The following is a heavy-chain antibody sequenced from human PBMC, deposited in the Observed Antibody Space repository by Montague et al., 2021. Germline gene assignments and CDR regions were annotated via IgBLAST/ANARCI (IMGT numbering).Heavy chain of an antibody. CDR3: AERMCSNKPLYYFDY. CDR1: GFTFSSSA. D-gene: IGHD1-1*01. J-gene: IGHJ4*02. Sequence: SLRLSCAASGFTFSSSAMSWVRQAPGKGLEWVSSIGDSGRNTYYADSVKGRFTVSRDNSKNTLYLQMNSLSPEDTAVYYCAERMCSNKPLYYFDYWGQGALVTVSS. CDR2: IGDSGRNT. V-gene: IGHV3-23*01.